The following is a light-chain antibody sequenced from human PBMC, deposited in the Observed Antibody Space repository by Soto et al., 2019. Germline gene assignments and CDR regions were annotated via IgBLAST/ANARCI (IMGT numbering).Light chain of an antibody. J-gene: IGKJ5*01. CDR3: QQYNSWPPIT. V-gene: IGKV3-15*01. CDR1: QSFSSY. CDR2: AAS. Sequence: EVVLTQSPGTLSLSPGDRVTLSCRASQSFSSYYLAWYQQNPGQAPRLLIYAASTRATGIPARFSGSGSGTEFTLAISSLQSEDSAVYYCQQYNSWPPITFGQGTRLEIK.